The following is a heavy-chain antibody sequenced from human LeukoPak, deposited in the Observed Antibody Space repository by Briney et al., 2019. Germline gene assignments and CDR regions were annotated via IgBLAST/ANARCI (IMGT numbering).Heavy chain of an antibody. CDR3: ATYDYGGAFDI. J-gene: IGHJ3*02. CDR2: IYYSGST. D-gene: IGHD4-17*01. CDR1: GGSISSYY. V-gene: IGHV4-59*08. Sequence: PSETLSLTCTVSGGSISSYYWSWIRQPPGKGLEWIGYIYYSGSTNYNPSLKSRVTISVDTSKNQFSLKLSSVTAADTAVYYCATYDYGGAFDIWGQETMVTVSS.